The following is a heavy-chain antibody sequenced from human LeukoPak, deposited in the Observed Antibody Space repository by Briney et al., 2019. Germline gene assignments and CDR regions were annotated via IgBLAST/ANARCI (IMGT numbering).Heavy chain of an antibody. Sequence: GGSLRLSCADSGFTFSNDAMSWVRQAPGKGLEWVSGISAYGGSTYYADTVKGRFTISRDNSKNILYLQMNSLRAEDTAVYYCAKWIQLSYFDYWGQGTLVTVSS. V-gene: IGHV3-23*01. J-gene: IGHJ4*02. CDR2: ISAYGGST. CDR1: GFTFSNDA. D-gene: IGHD5-18*01. CDR3: AKWIQLSYFDY.